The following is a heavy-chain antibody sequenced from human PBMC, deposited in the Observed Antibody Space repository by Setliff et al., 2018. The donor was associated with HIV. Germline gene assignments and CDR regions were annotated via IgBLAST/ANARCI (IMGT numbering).Heavy chain of an antibody. CDR2: IYSSGST. CDR3: VRRVSHGSQPSYFDY. CDR1: GGSISSGSYY. Sequence: PSETLSLTCTVSGGSISSGSYYWSWIRQPAGKGLEWIGHIYSSGSTNYNPSLKSRVTISADTSKNQFSLNLSSVTAADTAVYFCVRRVSHGSQPSYFDYWGQGTLVTVSS. J-gene: IGHJ4*02. V-gene: IGHV4-61*09. D-gene: IGHD3-10*01.